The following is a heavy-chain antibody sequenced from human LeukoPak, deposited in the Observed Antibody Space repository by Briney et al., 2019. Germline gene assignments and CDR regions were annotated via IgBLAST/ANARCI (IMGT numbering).Heavy chain of an antibody. V-gene: IGHV3-7*01. CDR2: IKQDGSEK. CDR1: EFTLSTYW. CDR3: ARDLDSGNYFFAY. Sequence: GGSLRLSCEAPEFTLSTYWMTWVRQAPGKGLEWVANIKQDGSEKHYVDSVKGRFTISRDNAKNSLYLQMSSLRAEDTAVYYCARDLDSGNYFFAYWGQGTPVTVSS. J-gene: IGHJ4*02. D-gene: IGHD3-22*01.